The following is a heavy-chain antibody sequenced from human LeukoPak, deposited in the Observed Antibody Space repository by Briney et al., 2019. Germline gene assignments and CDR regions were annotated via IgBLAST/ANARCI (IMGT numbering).Heavy chain of an antibody. Sequence: KPSETLSLTCTVSGGSISSFFWSWIRKPPGKGLEWIGYVHSSGSTKYNPSLKSRLIISVDVSKNQFSLKLRSVRVADTAVYYCARLAPGNYDILTGDPKVVFDYWGQGALVTVSS. CDR2: VHSSGST. V-gene: IGHV4-59*01. CDR1: GGSISSFF. J-gene: IGHJ4*02. D-gene: IGHD3-9*01. CDR3: ARLAPGNYDILTGDPKVVFDY.